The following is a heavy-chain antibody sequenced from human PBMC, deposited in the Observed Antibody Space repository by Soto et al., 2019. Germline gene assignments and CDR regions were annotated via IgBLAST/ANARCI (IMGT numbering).Heavy chain of an antibody. CDR2: ISGSGGST. V-gene: IGHV3-23*01. Sequence: GVSLRLSCAASGFTFSSYAMRWVRQAPGQGLEWVSAISGSGGSTYYADSVKGRFTISRDNSKNTLYLQMNGLRAEDTAVYYYAKVDRSGIAAAGFYYWGQGTLVT. CDR3: AKVDRSGIAAAGFYY. D-gene: IGHD6-13*01. CDR1: GFTFSSYA. J-gene: IGHJ4*02.